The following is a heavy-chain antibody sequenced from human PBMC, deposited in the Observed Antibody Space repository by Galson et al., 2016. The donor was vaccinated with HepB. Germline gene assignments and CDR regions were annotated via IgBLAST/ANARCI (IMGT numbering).Heavy chain of an antibody. D-gene: IGHD6-13*01. Sequence: QSGAEVKTPGESLRISCKGSGYSFTNYWIAWVRQMPGKGLEWMGIIYPGDSDTKYSPSFQGPVTISADNSISTAYLQWSSLKASDTAIYYCARTVSIAAAGGADYWGQGTLVTVSS. CDR2: IYPGDSDT. CDR1: GYSFTNYW. V-gene: IGHV5-51*01. CDR3: ARTVSIAAAGGADY. J-gene: IGHJ4*02.